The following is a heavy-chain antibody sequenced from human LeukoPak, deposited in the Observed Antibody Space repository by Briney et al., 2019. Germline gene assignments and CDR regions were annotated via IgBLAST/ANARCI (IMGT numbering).Heavy chain of an antibody. V-gene: IGHV4-34*01. CDR3: ARGRFDGDYVGPNWFDP. J-gene: IGHJ5*02. CDR1: GGSFSGYY. Sequence: PSETLSLTCAVYGGSFSGYYWSWIRQPPGKGLEWIGEVNHSGSTNYNPSLKSRVTTSVDTSKNQFSLKLSSVTAADTAVYYCARGRFDGDYVGPNWFDPWGRETLVTVSS. D-gene: IGHD4-17*01. CDR2: VNHSGST.